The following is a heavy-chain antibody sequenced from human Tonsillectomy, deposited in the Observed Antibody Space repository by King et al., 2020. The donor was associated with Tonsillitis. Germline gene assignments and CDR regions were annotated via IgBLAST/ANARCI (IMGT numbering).Heavy chain of an antibody. CDR2: ISDSSGSA. Sequence: VQLVESGGGLVEPGGSLRLSCAASGFTFSSYAMSWVRQAPGKGLEWVSSISDSSGSAFYADSVRGRFTISRDNSKNTLYLQMNSLRADDTAVYYCAKREPLDYLGQGTLVTVSS. CDR3: AKREPLDY. CDR1: GFTFSSYA. J-gene: IGHJ4*02. V-gene: IGHV3-23*04.